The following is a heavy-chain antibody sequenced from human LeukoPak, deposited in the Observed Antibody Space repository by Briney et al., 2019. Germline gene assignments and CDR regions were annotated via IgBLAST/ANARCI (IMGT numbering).Heavy chain of an antibody. CDR2: IYSDNT. CDR3: ARRAGAYSHPYDY. J-gene: IGHJ4*02. V-gene: IGHV3-53*01. D-gene: IGHD4/OR15-4a*01. CDR1: GLTASRNS. Sequence: TGGPLKLSVTSPGLTASRNSWSWFRKAPGKGLNWVSFIYSDNTHYSDSVKGRFTISRDNSKNTLYLQMNSLRAEDTAVYYCARRAGAYSHPYDYWGQGTLVTVSS.